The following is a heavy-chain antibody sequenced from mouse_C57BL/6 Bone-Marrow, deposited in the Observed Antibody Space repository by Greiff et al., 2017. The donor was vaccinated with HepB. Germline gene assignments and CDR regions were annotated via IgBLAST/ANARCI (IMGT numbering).Heavy chain of an antibody. J-gene: IGHJ1*03. D-gene: IGHD2-5*01. Sequence: QVHVKQSGAELVKPGASVKLSCKASGYTFTVYTIHWVKQRSGQGLEWIGWFYPGSGSIKYNEKFKDKATLTADKSSSTVYMELSRLTSEDSAVYFCARHGRGACYSNYGYFDVWGTGTTVTVSS. CDR2: FYPGSGSI. V-gene: IGHV1-62-2*01. CDR3: ARHGRGACYSNYGYFDV. CDR1: GYTFTVYT.